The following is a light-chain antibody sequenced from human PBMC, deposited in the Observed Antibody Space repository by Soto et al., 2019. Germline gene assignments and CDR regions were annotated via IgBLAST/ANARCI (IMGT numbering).Light chain of an antibody. J-gene: IGLJ1*01. CDR3: SSYADSSTLYV. CDR2: EVS. V-gene: IGLV2-8*01. CDR1: SNDVGDYNY. Sequence: QSVLTQPPSASGSPGQSVTISCTGTSNDVGDYNYVSWYQQHPGKAPKLMIYEVSKRPSGVPGRFSGSKSGNTASLTVSGLQAEDEADYYCSSYADSSTLYVFGTGTKVTVL.